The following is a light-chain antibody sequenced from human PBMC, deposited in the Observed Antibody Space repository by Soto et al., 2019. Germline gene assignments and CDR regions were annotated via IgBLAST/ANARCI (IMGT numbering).Light chain of an antibody. CDR1: QSLLHRDGKTY. Sequence: DLVMTHTPLSLSVTPGQPASISCKSSQSLLHRDGKTYLYWYLQKPGQPPRILIYEVSNRFSGVPDRFSDSGSGTDFTLKISRVEAEDVGVYYCMQDVELPFTFGGGTKVEIK. CDR2: EVS. CDR3: MQDVELPFT. J-gene: IGKJ4*01. V-gene: IGKV2D-29*01.